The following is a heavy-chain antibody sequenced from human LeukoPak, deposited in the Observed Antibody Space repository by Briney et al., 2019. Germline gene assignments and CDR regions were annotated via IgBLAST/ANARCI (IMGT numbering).Heavy chain of an antibody. CDR3: ARERVAMASSSFDY. V-gene: IGHV3-48*02. J-gene: IGHJ4*02. CDR1: GFTFSSYS. D-gene: IGHD6-19*01. CDR2: ISSSSSTI. Sequence: GGSLRLSCAASGFTFSSYSMNWVRQAPGKGLEWVSYISSSSSTIYYADSVKGRFTISRDNAKNSPYLQMNSLRDEDTAVYYCARERVAMASSSFDYWGQGTLVTVSS.